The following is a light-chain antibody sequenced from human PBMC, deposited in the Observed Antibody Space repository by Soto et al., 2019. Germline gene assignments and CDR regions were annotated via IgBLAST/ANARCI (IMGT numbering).Light chain of an antibody. CDR2: EVS. Sequence: QSVLTQPASVSGSPGQSIIISCTGTSSDVGGYNYVSWYQHHPGKAPKLMIYEVSNRPSGVSNRFSGSKSGNTASLTISGLQAEDEADYFCCSYAGTYTVFFGGGTKLTVL. CDR1: SSDVGGYNY. V-gene: IGLV2-14*01. CDR3: CSYAGTYTVF. J-gene: IGLJ2*01.